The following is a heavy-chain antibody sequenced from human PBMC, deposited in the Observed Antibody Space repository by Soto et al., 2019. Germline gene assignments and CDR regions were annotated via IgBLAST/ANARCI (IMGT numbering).Heavy chain of an antibody. J-gene: IGHJ6*02. D-gene: IGHD3-10*01. CDR1: GYTFTGYY. Sequence: ASVKVSCKASGYTFTGYYMHWVRQAPGQGLEWMGWINPNSGGTNYAQKFQGRVTMTRDTSISTAYMELSRLRSDDTAVYYCAREPNYYGSGSYYWGWNYYGMDVWGQGVTVTVSS. CDR2: INPNSGGT. CDR3: AREPNYYGSGSYYWGWNYYGMDV. V-gene: IGHV1-2*02.